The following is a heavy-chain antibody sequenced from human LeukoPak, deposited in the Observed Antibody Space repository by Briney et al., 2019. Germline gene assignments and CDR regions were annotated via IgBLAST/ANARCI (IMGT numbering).Heavy chain of an antibody. CDR1: GGSISRSSYY. CDR2: IYTTGST. V-gene: IGHV4-61*02. J-gene: IGHJ4*02. Sequence: SETLSLTCAVSGGSISRSSYYWSWIRQPAGKGLEWIGRIYTTGSTYYNHFLKRRVTMAVDTSKNQFSLRLSSVTAADTAVYYCARDGFYDSSGYYYNWVFDYWGQGTLVTVSS. D-gene: IGHD3-22*01. CDR3: ARDGFYDSSGYYYNWVFDY.